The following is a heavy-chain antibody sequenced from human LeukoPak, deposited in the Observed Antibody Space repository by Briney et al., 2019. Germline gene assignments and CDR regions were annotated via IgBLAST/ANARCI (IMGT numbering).Heavy chain of an antibody. D-gene: IGHD3-22*01. V-gene: IGHV3-23*01. CDR3: ARVKRYYDSSSFLDY. Sequence: PGGSLRLSCAASGFTFSSYAMSWVRQAPGKGLEWVSAISGSGGSTYYADSVKGRFTISRDNSKNTLYLQMNSLRAEDTAVYYCARVKRYYDSSSFLDYWGQGTLVTVSS. J-gene: IGHJ4*02. CDR2: ISGSGGST. CDR1: GFTFSSYA.